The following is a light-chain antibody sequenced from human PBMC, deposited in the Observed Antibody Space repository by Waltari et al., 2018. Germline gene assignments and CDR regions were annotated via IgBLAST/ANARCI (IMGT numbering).Light chain of an antibody. Sequence: DFVMTQSPDSLAVSLGERAPINCKSSQTILYSPTNRNYLAWYQQRPGPPPKLLIYWASVRASGVPDRFSGSGSGTDFTLTISSLQPEDVAVYYCQQYITTLTFGGGTKVEIK. CDR1: QTILYSPTNRNY. J-gene: IGKJ4*01. CDR3: QQYITTLT. CDR2: WAS. V-gene: IGKV4-1*01.